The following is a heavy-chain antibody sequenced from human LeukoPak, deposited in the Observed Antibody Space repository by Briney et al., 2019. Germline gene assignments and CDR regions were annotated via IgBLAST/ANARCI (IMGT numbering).Heavy chain of an antibody. CDR3: ARGLEEDCSSTSCYGTFDY. D-gene: IGHD2-2*01. J-gene: IGHJ4*02. CDR1: GGSFSGYY. Sequence: PSETLSLTCAVYGGSFSGYYWSWIRQPPGKGLEWIGEINHSGSTNYNPSLKSRVTISVDTSKNQFSLKLSSVTAADTAVYYCARGLEEDCSSTSCYGTFDYWGQGTLVTVSS. V-gene: IGHV4-34*01. CDR2: INHSGST.